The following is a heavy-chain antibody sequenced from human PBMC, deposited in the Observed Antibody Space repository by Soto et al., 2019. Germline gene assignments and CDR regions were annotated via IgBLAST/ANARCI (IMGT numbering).Heavy chain of an antibody. CDR2: ISGSGGST. V-gene: IGHV3-23*01. Sequence: GGSLRLSCAASGFTFSSYAMSWVRQAPGKGLEWVSAISGSGGSTYYADSVKGRFTISRDNSKNTLYLQMNSLRAEDTAVYYCARPSMIVVLLDFDYWGQGTLVTVSS. CDR1: GFTFSSYA. CDR3: ARPSMIVVLLDFDY. D-gene: IGHD3-22*01. J-gene: IGHJ4*02.